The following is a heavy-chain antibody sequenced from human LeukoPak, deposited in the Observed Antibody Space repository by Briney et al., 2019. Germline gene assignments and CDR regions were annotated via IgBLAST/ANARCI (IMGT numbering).Heavy chain of an antibody. CDR1: GFTFSSYG. CDR3: GRGRPRGYSGYVIDY. Sequence: GGSLRLSCAASGFTFSSYGMHWVRQAPGKGLEGVAFIRYDGSNKYYADSVKGRFTISRDNSKNTLYLQMNSLRAEDTAVYYCGRGRPRGYSGYVIDYWGQGTPITVSS. J-gene: IGHJ4*02. D-gene: IGHD5-12*01. V-gene: IGHV3-30*02. CDR2: IRYDGSNK.